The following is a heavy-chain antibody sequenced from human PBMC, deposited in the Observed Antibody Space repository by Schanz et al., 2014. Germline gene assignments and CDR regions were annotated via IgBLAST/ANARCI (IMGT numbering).Heavy chain of an antibody. CDR3: AKGNYERLKNVRDLRDWGA. D-gene: IGHD3-10*02. Sequence: EVQLVESGGGLIQPGGSLRLSCAVSGFTVNTNYMSWVRQAPGKGLEWISSMYINSGSTQYADSVKGRFIISRDNSNNTLLLQINSLRTDDTALYYCAKGNYERLKNVRDLRDWGAWGQGTLVSVSS. CDR2: MYINSGST. CDR1: GFTVNTNY. V-gene: IGHV3-53*01. J-gene: IGHJ5*02.